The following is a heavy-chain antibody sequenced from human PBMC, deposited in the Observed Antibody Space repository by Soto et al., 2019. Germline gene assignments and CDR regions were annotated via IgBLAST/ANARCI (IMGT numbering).Heavy chain of an antibody. J-gene: IGHJ4*02. CDR2: IIPIFGTA. CDR1: GGTFSSYA. CDR3: ARDHNKYDGSWGVYRKRFDY. Sequence: SVKVSCKASGGTFSSYAISWVRQAPGQGLEWMGGIIPIFGTANYAQKFQGRVTITADESTSTAYMELSSLRSEDTAVYYCARDHNKYDGSWGVYRKRFDYWGQGTLVTVSS. V-gene: IGHV1-69*13. D-gene: IGHD3-16*01.